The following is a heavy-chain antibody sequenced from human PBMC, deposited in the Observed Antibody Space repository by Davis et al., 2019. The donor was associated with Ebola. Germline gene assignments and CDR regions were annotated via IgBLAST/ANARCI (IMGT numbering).Heavy chain of an antibody. J-gene: IGHJ4*02. Sequence: GESLKISCTASGFTFSSSPMHWVRQAPGMGLEWVALVSWDGSNKYYADSVKGRFSISRDNSKNTLYLQMNSLRVEDTAVYYCVRGYSSYFDNWGQGTLVTVSS. V-gene: IGHV3-30-3*01. CDR1: GFTFSSSP. CDR2: VSWDGSNK. D-gene: IGHD4-11*01. CDR3: VRGYSSYFDN.